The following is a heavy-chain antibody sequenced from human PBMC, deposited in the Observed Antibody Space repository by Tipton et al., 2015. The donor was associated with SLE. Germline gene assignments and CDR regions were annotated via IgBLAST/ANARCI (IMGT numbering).Heavy chain of an antibody. CDR3: ARDLRGTTVTTDY. CDR1: GGSISSPSSY. J-gene: IGHJ4*02. V-gene: IGHV4-39*07. D-gene: IGHD4-17*01. CDR2: IFYTGST. Sequence: LRLSCTVSGGSISSPSSYWGWIRPPPGKGLEWIGSIFYTGSTYYNPTLKSRVTISVDTSKNQFSLKVSPVTAADTAVYYCARDLRGTTVTTDYWGQGTLVTVSS.